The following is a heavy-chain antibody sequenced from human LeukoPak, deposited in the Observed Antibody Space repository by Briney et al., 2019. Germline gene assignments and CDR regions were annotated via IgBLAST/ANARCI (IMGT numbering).Heavy chain of an antibody. CDR3: ARRYYYDSSGYYYQTNAFDI. CDR1: GFTFSSYA. Sequence: GGSLRLSCAASGFTFSSYAMTWVRQAPGKGLEYVSVISSNGGSSFYANSVKGRFIISRDNSKNTLSLQMGSLRAEDMAVYYCARRYYYDSSGYYYQTNAFDIWGQGTMVTVSS. D-gene: IGHD3-22*01. CDR2: ISSNGGSS. V-gene: IGHV3-64*01. J-gene: IGHJ3*02.